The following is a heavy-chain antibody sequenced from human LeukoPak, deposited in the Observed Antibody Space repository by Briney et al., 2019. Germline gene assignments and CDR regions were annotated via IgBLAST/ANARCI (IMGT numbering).Heavy chain of an antibody. Sequence: ASVKVSCKASGYTFTGYYMHWVRQAPGQGLEWMGWINPNSGGTNYAQKFQGRVTMTGDTSISTAYMELSRLRSDDTAVYYCAREYTDIVVVVTPTGGFDPWGQGTLVTVSS. V-gene: IGHV1-2*02. CDR3: AREYTDIVVVVTPTGGFDP. J-gene: IGHJ5*02. CDR1: GYTFTGYY. D-gene: IGHD2-15*01. CDR2: INPNSGGT.